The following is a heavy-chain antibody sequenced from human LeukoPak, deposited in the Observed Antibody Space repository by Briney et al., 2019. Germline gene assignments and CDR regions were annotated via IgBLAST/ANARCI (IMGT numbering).Heavy chain of an antibody. Sequence: PSETLSLTCTVSGGSLSNYYWSWIRQPVGMGLEWIGRIYASGSTNYNPSLKSRVTMSVDTSNNQFSLNLSSVTAADTAVYYCARTSARGAQFDYWGQGTLVTVSS. D-gene: IGHD3-10*01. CDR1: GGSLSNYY. CDR2: IYASGST. J-gene: IGHJ4*02. CDR3: ARTSARGAQFDY. V-gene: IGHV4-4*07.